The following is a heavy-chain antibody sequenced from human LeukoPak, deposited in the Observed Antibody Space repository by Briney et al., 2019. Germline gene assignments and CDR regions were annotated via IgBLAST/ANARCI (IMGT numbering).Heavy chain of an antibody. CDR3: ASSEAPITPPPYGMGV. V-gene: IGHV4-31*03. J-gene: IGHJ6*02. CDR2: IYSSGGT. D-gene: IGHD5-12*01. CDR1: GDSISSGGYC. Sequence: SETLSLTCTVSGDSISSGGYCWNWFRQHPGKGLEWLGYIYSSGGTFYNPSLKSRVTISVDTSKNQFSLKLGSVTAADTALYYCASSEAPITPPPYGMGVWGQGTKVTVSS.